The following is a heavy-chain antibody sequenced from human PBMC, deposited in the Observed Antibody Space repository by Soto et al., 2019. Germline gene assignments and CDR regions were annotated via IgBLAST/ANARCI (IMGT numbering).Heavy chain of an antibody. CDR1: GFTVNTNY. CDR3: AILFLAYCSGGSCFPSRVRGDF. V-gene: IGHV3-66*01. J-gene: IGHJ4*02. D-gene: IGHD2-15*01. CDR2: LYSGGSA. Sequence: EVRLVESGGGLVQPGGSLRLSCAASGFTVNTNYMTWVRQAPGKGLEWVSVLYSGGSADYADSVKGRFTISRDDSRNTLYLQMNSLRAEDTAVYYCAILFLAYCSGGSCFPSRVRGDFCGQGALVTVSS.